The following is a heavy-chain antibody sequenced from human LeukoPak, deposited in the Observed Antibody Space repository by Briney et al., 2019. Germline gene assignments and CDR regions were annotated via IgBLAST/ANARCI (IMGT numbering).Heavy chain of an antibody. Sequence: EASVKVSCKASGYTFTSYDINWVRQATGQGLEWMGWMNPNSGNTGYAQKFQGRVTMTRNTSISTAYMELSSLRSEDTAVYYCARGGGDYDFWGGYYYFDYWGQGTLVTVSS. CDR3: ARGGGDYDFWGGYYYFDY. J-gene: IGHJ4*02. V-gene: IGHV1-8*01. D-gene: IGHD3-3*01. CDR2: MNPNSGNT. CDR1: GYTFTSYD.